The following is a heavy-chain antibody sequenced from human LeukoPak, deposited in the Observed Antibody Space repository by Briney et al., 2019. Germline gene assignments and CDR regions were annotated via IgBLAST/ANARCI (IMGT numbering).Heavy chain of an antibody. CDR2: ISGSAGYT. D-gene: IGHD1-26*01. J-gene: IGHJ4*02. V-gene: IGHV3-23*01. CDR3: AKDSAAVGGHDFDY. Sequence: GGSPRLSCVASGFTFSNYAMSWVRQAPGKGLDWVSAISGSAGYTFYADSVKGRFTISRDNSKNTLYLQMNSLRAEDTAVYYCAKDSAAVGGHDFDYWGQGTLVTVSS. CDR1: GFTFSNYA.